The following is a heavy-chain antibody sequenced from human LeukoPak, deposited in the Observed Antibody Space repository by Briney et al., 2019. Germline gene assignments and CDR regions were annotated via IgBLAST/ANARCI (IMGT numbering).Heavy chain of an antibody. J-gene: IGHJ5*02. CDR1: GGSISSYY. V-gene: IGHV4-34*01. CDR3: ARGRWGYGAWFDP. Sequence: SETLSLTCTVSGGSISSYYWSWIRQPPGKGLEWIGEINHSGSTNYNPSLKSRVTISVDTSKNQFSLKLSSVTAADTAVYYCARGRWGYGAWFDPWGQGTLVTVSS. D-gene: IGHD4-17*01. CDR2: INHSGST.